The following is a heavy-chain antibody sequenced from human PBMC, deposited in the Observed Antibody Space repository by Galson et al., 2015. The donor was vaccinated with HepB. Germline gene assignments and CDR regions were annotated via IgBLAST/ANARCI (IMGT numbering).Heavy chain of an antibody. CDR1: GYTFTSYG. CDR3: ARDRGKTTVVTPPRY. Sequence: SVKVSCKASGYTFTSYGISWVRQAPGQGLEWMGWISAYNGNTNYAQKLQGRVTMTTDTSTSTAYMELRSLRSDDTAVYYCARDRGKTTVVTPPRYWGQGTLVTVSS. CDR2: ISAYNGNT. V-gene: IGHV1-18*04. J-gene: IGHJ4*02. D-gene: IGHD4-23*01.